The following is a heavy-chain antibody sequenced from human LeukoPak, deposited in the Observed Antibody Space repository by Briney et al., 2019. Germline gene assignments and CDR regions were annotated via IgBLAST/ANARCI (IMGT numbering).Heavy chain of an antibody. Sequence: SETLSLTCSVSGGSISSYYWSWIRQPAGKGLEWIGRIYTSGSTNYNPSLKSRVTMSVDTSKNQFSLKLSSVTAADTAVYYCARDRYYYDSSSYRFDYWGQGTLVTVSS. CDR1: GGSISSYY. V-gene: IGHV4-4*07. CDR3: ARDRYYYDSSSYRFDY. J-gene: IGHJ4*02. CDR2: IYTSGST. D-gene: IGHD3-22*01.